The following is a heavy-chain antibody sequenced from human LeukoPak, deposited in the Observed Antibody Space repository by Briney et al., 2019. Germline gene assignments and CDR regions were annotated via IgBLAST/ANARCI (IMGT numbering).Heavy chain of an antibody. CDR3: ARDRWGSSGSYEYYFDY. V-gene: IGHV3-48*04. J-gene: IGHJ4*02. CDR1: GFTFSSYS. Sequence: GGSLRLSCAASGFTFSSYSMNWVRQAPGKGLEWVSYIISSSSTIYYADSVKGRFTISRDNAKNSLYLQMNSLRAEDTAVYYCARDRWGSSGSYEYYFDYWGQGTLVTVSS. D-gene: IGHD1-26*01. CDR2: IISSSSTI.